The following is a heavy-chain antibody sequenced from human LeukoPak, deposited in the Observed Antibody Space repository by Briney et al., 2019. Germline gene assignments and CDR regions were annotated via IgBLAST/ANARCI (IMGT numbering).Heavy chain of an antibody. Sequence: GASVKVSCKASGYSFSDYYIHWVRQAPGQGLEWMGWINCNSGGTTYAQRFQGRVTMTRDRSMTTAYMELSRLTSDETAVYFCARGTYPEYFQHWGQGTLVTVSS. CDR1: GYSFSDYY. CDR2: INCNSGGT. D-gene: IGHD2-8*01. CDR3: ARGTYPEYFQH. V-gene: IGHV1-2*02. J-gene: IGHJ1*01.